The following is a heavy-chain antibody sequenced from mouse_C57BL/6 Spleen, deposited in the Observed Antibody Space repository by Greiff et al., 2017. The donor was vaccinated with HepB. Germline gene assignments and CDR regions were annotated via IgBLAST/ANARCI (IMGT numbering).Heavy chain of an antibody. D-gene: IGHD2-3*01. CDR1: GYTFTSYW. V-gene: IGHV1-55*01. CDR2: IYPGSGST. Sequence: QVQLQQPGAELVKPGASVKMSCKASGYTFTSYWITWVKQRPGQGLEWIGVIYPGSGSTNYNEKFKSKATLTVDTSSSTAYMQLSSLTSEDSAVYYCARSDGYYPNYYAMDYWGQGTSVTVSS. CDR3: ARSDGYYPNYYAMDY. J-gene: IGHJ4*01.